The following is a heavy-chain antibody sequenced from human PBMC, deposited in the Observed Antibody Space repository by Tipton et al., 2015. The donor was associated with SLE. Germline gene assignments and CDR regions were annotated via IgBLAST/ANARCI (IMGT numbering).Heavy chain of an antibody. J-gene: IGHJ6*02. D-gene: IGHD1-14*01. CDR1: GDSISSNTYY. V-gene: IGHV4-61*01. CDR3: ARGRDGMDVFVMDV. Sequence: TLSLTCTVSGDSISSNTYYWSWLRQPPGKGLEWIGYINYSGNTNYNPSLKSRVTTSVDTSKNQLSLKLHYVTATDTAVYYCARGRDGMDVFVMDVWGPGTTVTVSS. CDR2: INYSGNT.